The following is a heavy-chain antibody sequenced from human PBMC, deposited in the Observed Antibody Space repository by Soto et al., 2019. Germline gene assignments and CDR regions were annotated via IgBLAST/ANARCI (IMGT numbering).Heavy chain of an antibody. Sequence: QVHLQESGPGLVKPSQTLSLICSVSGVSIDSGGYYWSWIRQRPGKGLEWIGYIYHRGGGTIYSPAFKTRAAISIDTFKDSLLLDLSSMSAADTAVYYCARDGGRCIGGTCLTNWGQRTLATVSS. CDR3: ARDGGRCIGGTCLTN. CDR1: GVSIDSGGYY. CDR2: IYHRGGGT. D-gene: IGHD2-15*01. J-gene: IGHJ4*02. V-gene: IGHV4-31*03.